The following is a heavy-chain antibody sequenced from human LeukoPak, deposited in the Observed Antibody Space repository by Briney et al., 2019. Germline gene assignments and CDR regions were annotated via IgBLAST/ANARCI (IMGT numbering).Heavy chain of an antibody. CDR3: VIDGHGGVRYRVDP. Sequence: GGSLRLSCAASGFTVSSNYMSWVRQAPGKGLEWGSVIYSGGSTYYADSVKGRFTISRDNSKNTLYLQMNSLRAEDTAVYYCVIDGHGGVRYRVDPWGQGTLVTVSS. CDR1: GFTVSSNY. J-gene: IGHJ5*02. V-gene: IGHV3-53*01. D-gene: IGHD5-12*01. CDR2: IYSGGST.